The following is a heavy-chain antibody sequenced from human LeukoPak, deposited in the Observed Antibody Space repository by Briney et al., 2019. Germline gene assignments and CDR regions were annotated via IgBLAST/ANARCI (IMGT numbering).Heavy chain of an antibody. D-gene: IGHD2-15*01. J-gene: IGHJ6*03. CDR1: GGSISSSSYY. V-gene: IGHV4-39*01. CDR2: IYYSGST. Sequence: NPSETLSLTCTVSGGSISSSSYYWGWIRQPPGKGLEWIGSIYYSGSTYYNPSLKSRVTISVDTSKNQFSLKLSSVTAADTAVYYCARTVVALYYYYYYYMDVWGKGTTVTVSS. CDR3: ARTVVALYYYYYYYMDV.